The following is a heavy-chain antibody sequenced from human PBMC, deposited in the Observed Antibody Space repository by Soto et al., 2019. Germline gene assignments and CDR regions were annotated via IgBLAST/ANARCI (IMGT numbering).Heavy chain of an antibody. V-gene: IGHV1-69*13. CDR3: ARDSPSASYYYYGMDV. Sequence: SVKVSCKASGGTFSSYAISWVRQAPGQGLEWMGGIIPIFGTANYAQKFQGRVTITADESTSTAYMELSSLRSEDTAVYYCARDSPSASYYYYGMDVWGQGTTVTVSS. CDR2: IIPIFGTA. CDR1: GGTFSSYA. J-gene: IGHJ6*02.